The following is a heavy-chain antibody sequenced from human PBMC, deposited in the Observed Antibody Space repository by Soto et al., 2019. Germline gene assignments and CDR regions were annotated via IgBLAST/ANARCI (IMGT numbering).Heavy chain of an antibody. CDR2: INHSGST. V-gene: IGHV4-34*01. Sequence: TLSLTCAVYGGSFSGYYWSWIRQPPGKGLEWIGEINHSGSTNYNPSLKSRVTISVDTSKNQFSLKLSSVTAADTAVYYCARGLKFWSGYPRYYYYYGMDVWGQGTTVTVSS. CDR1: GGSFSGYY. D-gene: IGHD3-3*01. CDR3: ARGLKFWSGYPRYYYYYGMDV. J-gene: IGHJ6*02.